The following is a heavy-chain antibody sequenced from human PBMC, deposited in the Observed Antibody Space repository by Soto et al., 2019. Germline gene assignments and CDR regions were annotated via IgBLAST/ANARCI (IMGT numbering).Heavy chain of an antibody. CDR1: GFTFSSYS. J-gene: IGHJ6*03. CDR2: ISSSSSTI. D-gene: IGHD3-3*01. V-gene: IGHV3-48*01. CDR3: ARPSLTKIYDFWSGGDYYYYMDV. Sequence: GGSLRLSCAASGFTFSSYSMNWVRQAPGKGLEWVSYISSSSSTIYYADSVKGRFTISRDNAKNSLYLQMNSLRAEDTAVYYCARPSLTKIYDFWSGGDYYYYMDVWGKGTTVTVSS.